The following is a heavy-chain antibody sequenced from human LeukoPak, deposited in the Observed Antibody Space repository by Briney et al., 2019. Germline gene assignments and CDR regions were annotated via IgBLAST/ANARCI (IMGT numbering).Heavy chain of an antibody. J-gene: IGHJ4*02. Sequence: ASVKVSCKASGHTFTGYYMHWVRQAPGQGLEWMGRINPNSGGTNYAQKFQGRVTMTRDTSISTAYMELSRLRSDDTAVYYCARGSSYYYDSSGYYNFDYWGQGTLVTVSS. CDR1: GHTFTGYY. CDR3: ARGSSYYYDSSGYYNFDY. V-gene: IGHV1-2*06. CDR2: INPNSGGT. D-gene: IGHD3-22*01.